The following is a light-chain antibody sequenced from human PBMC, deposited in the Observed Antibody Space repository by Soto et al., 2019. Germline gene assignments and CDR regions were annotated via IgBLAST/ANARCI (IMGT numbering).Light chain of an antibody. J-gene: IGKJ1*01. V-gene: IGKV3-15*01. CDR2: GAS. CDR3: QQYNNWPPWT. CDR1: ESVSSH. Sequence: ETVMTQSPATLSVSPGESVTLSCRASESVSSHLAWYQQKPGQAPRLLIYGASTRATDIPARFSGSESGTDFTLTISSLQSEDFAVYYCQQYNNWPPWTFGQGTTVEIK.